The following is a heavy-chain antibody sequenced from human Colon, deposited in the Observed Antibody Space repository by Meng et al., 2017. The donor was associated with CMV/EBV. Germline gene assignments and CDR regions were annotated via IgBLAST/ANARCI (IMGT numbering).Heavy chain of an antibody. Sequence: ASVKVSCKTSGYTFVDYDLNWVRQAPGQGLEWMGWISPHSGNTKYAQNLQGRVTMTTDTSTSTAYLELRSLRSDDTAVYYCARDQGWNTRPLAVWGQGTTVTVSS. D-gene: IGHD1-1*01. V-gene: IGHV1-18*01. CDR1: GYTFVDYD. CDR3: ARDQGWNTRPLAV. CDR2: ISPHSGNT. J-gene: IGHJ6*02.